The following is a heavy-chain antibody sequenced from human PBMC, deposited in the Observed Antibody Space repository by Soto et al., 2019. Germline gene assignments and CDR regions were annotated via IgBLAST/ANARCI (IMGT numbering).Heavy chain of an antibody. CDR1: GGSISSSSYY. CDR3: ASAKYCPFTSCLDSGSEY. D-gene: IGHD2-2*01. Sequence: PSETLSLTCTVSGGSISSSSYYWGWIRQPPGKGLEWIGSIYYSGSTYYNPSLKSRVTISVDTSRNRFSLKLTSVTAADTAVYFCASAKYCPFTSCLDSGSEYWGQGTPVTVS. V-gene: IGHV4-39*01. J-gene: IGHJ4*02. CDR2: IYYSGST.